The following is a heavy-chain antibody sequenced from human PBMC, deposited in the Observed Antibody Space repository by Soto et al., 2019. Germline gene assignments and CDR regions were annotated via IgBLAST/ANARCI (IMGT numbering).Heavy chain of an antibody. Sequence: GGSLRLSCAASRFTFSLYGMHWVRQAPGKGLEWLAVISYDGSNLYYADSVKGRFTISRDNAKNTLYLQMNSLRAEDTAVYYCARPLTNYGDFVGPVDYWGQGALVTAPQ. V-gene: IGHV3-30*03. J-gene: IGHJ4*02. CDR2: ISYDGSNL. D-gene: IGHD4-17*01. CDR3: ARPLTNYGDFVGPVDY. CDR1: RFTFSLYG.